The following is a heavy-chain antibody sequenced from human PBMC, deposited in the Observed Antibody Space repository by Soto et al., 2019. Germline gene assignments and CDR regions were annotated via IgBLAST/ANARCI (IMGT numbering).Heavy chain of an antibody. Sequence: GGSLRLSCAASGFTFSSYGMHWVRQAPGKGLEWVAVIWYDGSNKYYADSVKGRFTISRDNSKNTLYLQMNSLRAEDRAVYYCARRVRFWTYYYGMDVWGQGTTVTVSS. V-gene: IGHV3-33*01. D-gene: IGHD3-3*01. CDR3: ARRVRFWTYYYGMDV. CDR1: GFTFSSYG. CDR2: IWYDGSNK. J-gene: IGHJ6*02.